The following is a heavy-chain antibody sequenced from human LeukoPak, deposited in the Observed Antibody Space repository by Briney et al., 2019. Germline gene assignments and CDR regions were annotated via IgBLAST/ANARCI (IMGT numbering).Heavy chain of an antibody. V-gene: IGHV1-8*03. D-gene: IGHD3-16*02. CDR2: MNPNSGNT. CDR1: GYTFTSYD. J-gene: IGHJ6*03. CDR3: AREYYDYVWGSYRFYYYYYMDV. Sequence: ASVKVSCKASGYTFTSYDINWVRQATGQGLEWMGWMNPNSGNTGYAQKFQGRVTITRNTSISTAYIELSSLRSEDTAVYYCAREYYDYVWGSYRFYYYYYMDVWGKGTTVTVSS.